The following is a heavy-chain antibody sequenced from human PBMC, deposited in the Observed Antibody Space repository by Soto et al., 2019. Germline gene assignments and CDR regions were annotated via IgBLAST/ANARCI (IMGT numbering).Heavy chain of an antibody. J-gene: IGHJ4*02. V-gene: IGHV2-70*04. CDR1: GFSLSTVGMH. CDR3: ARMTTTPSFAF. D-gene: IGHD4-4*01. Sequence: GSGPTLVNPTQTLTLTCTFSGFSLSTVGMHVSWIRQPPGKALEWLARIDWDDDKWYRPSLTTRLTISKDTSKNRVVLTMTNMDPVDTATSYCARMTTTPSFAFWGQGTLVTVSS. CDR2: IDWDDDK.